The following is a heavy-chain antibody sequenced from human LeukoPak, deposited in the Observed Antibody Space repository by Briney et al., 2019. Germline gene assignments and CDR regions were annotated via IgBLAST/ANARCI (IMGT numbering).Heavy chain of an antibody. Sequence: VASVKVSCKASGYTFTSYDINWVRQATGQGLEWMGWMNPNSGNTGYAQKFQGRVTMTRNTSISTAYMELSSLRSEDTAVYYCALGYCSSTSCYSPKYYYYYYGMDVWGQGTTVTVSS. CDR1: GYTFTSYD. CDR2: MNPNSGNT. V-gene: IGHV1-8*01. D-gene: IGHD2-2*01. J-gene: IGHJ6*02. CDR3: ALGYCSSTSCYSPKYYYYYYGMDV.